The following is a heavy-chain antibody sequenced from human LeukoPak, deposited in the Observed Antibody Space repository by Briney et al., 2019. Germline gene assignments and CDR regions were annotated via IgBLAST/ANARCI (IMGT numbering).Heavy chain of an antibody. CDR3: GKDSRPSVTTFRSRWTDY. J-gene: IGHJ4*02. V-gene: IGHV3-7*01. CDR2: IKDDGSEK. D-gene: IGHD4-11*01. CDR1: VFTFSSFW. Sequence: GGSLRLSCAASVFTFSSFWMSWARQAPGEGLEWVASIKDDGSEKYYVDSVKGRFTISRDNAKNSLFLQMSSLRAEDTAVYYCGKDSRPSVTTFRSRWTDYWGQGILVTVSS.